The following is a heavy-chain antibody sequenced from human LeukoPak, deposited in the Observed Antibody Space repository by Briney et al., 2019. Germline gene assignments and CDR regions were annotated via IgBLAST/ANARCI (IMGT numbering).Heavy chain of an antibody. Sequence: SETLSLTCAVSGDSISTYYWSWIRQPPGKGLEWIGYIYYRVTSDYSPSLRSRVTMSVDMSTRQISLKLSSVTAADTAVYYCARAVGGDGSGSLWGPGTLVTVSS. V-gene: IGHV4-59*01. CDR2: IYYRVTS. CDR1: GDSISTYY. D-gene: IGHD3-10*01. CDR3: ARAVGGDGSGSL. J-gene: IGHJ4*02.